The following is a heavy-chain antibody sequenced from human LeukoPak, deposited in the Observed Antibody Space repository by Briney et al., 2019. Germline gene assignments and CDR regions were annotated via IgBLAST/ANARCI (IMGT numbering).Heavy chain of an antibody. CDR1: GGTFSSYA. CDR3: ARDPRITIFGVVTGGFDP. D-gene: IGHD3-3*01. V-gene: IGHV1-69*13. Sequence: ASVKVSCKASGGTFSSYAISWVRQAPGQGLEWMGGIIPIFGTANYAQKFQGRVTITADESTSTAYMELSSLRSEDTAVYYCARDPRITIFGVVTGGFDPWGQRTLVTVSS. J-gene: IGHJ5*02. CDR2: IIPIFGTA.